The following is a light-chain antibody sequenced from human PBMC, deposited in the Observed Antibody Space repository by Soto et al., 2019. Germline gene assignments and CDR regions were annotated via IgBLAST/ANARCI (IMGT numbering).Light chain of an antibody. CDR2: DVG. J-gene: IGLJ1*01. V-gene: IGLV2-14*03. CDR1: SSDVGGYNY. Sequence: QSVLTQPASVSGSPGQSITISCTGTSSDVGGYNYVSWYQQHPGKAPKLMIYDVGNRPSGVSNRFSGSNSGNTASLTISGLQAEDEADYYCSSYTSRSTLYVFGTGTKVTVL. CDR3: SSYTSRSTLYV.